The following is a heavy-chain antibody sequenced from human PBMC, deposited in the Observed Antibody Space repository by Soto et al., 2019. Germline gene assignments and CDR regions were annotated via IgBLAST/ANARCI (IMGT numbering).Heavy chain of an antibody. V-gene: IGHV3-33*01. CDR2: IWYDGSNK. D-gene: IGHD3-10*01. CDR1: GFTFSSYG. J-gene: IGHJ6*02. CDR3: ARSGRRGWSRGGPDYYYGMDV. Sequence: GGSLRLSCAASGFTFSSYGMHWVRQAPGKGLEWVAVIWYDGSNKYYADSVKGRFTISRDNSKNTLYLQMNSLRAEDTAVYYCARSGRRGWSRGGPDYYYGMDVWGQGTTVTVSS.